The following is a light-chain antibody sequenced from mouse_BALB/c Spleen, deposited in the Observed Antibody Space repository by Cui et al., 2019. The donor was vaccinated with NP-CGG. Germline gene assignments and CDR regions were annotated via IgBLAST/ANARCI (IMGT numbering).Light chain of an antibody. Sequence: QDVVTQESALTTSPGETVTLTCRSSTGAVTTSNYANWVQKKPDHLFTGLIGGTNNRVPGVPAEFSGSLIGDKAALTITGAQTEDEAMYFCALWYSNHWVFGGGTKLTVL. CDR1: TGAVTTSNY. CDR2: GTN. J-gene: IGLJ1*01. CDR3: ALWYSNHWV. V-gene: IGLV1*01.